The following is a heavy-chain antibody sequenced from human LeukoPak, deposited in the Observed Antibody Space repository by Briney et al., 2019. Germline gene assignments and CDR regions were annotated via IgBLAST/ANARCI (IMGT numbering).Heavy chain of an antibody. D-gene: IGHD3-16*01. J-gene: IGHJ3*01. CDR1: GFAFSDYI. CDR3: CRDGGVRDKTAFDV. Sequence: GGSLRLSCAASGFAFSDYILDWVRQAPGKGLEWVGRIRRRGQSYTTEYAASVEGRFTISREDSKNSMYLHMNSPKAEDTVVYYCCRDGGVRDKTAFDVWGQGTMVTVSS. CDR2: IRRRGQSYTT. V-gene: IGHV3-72*01.